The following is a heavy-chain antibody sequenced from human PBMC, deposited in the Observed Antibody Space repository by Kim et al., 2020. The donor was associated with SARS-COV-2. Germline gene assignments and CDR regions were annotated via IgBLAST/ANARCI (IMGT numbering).Heavy chain of an antibody. CDR1: GFTFNTSA. V-gene: IGHV3-23*01. J-gene: IGHJ6*02. Sequence: GGSLRLSCAASGFTFNTSAMSWVRQAPGKGLNWVSGISSSGTTYYADSVKGRFTISRDSSKNTLYLRMNSLRAEDTALYYCAKDDWSPRGMGVWGQGTTV. D-gene: IGHD2-21*01. CDR2: ISSSGTT. CDR3: AKDDWSPRGMGV.